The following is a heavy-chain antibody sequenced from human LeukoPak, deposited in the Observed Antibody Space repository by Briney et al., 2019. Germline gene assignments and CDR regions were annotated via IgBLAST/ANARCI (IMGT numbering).Heavy chain of an antibody. D-gene: IGHD3-9*01. J-gene: IGHJ5*02. CDR3: ARAAGRLRYFDWLLENNWFDP. CDR2: ISSSSSYI. CDR1: GFTFSSYS. Sequence: GGSLRLSCAASGFTFSSYSMNWVRQAPGKGLEWVSSISSSSSYIYYADSVKGRFTISRDNAKNSLYLQMNSLRAEDTAVYYCARAAGRLRYFDWLLENNWFDPWGQGTLVTVSS. V-gene: IGHV3-21*01.